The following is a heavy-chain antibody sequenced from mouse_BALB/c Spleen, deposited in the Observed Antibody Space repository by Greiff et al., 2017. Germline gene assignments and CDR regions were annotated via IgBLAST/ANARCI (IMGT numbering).Heavy chain of an antibody. D-gene: IGHD2-14*01. J-gene: IGHJ2*01. Sequence: EVNVVESGGGLVKPGGSLKLSCAASGFTFSSYAMSWVRQTPEKRLEWVASISSGGSTYYPDSVKGRFTISRDNARNILYLQMSSLRSEDTAMYYCARDYRYYFDYWGQGTTLTVSS. CDR1: GFTFSSYA. V-gene: IGHV5-6-5*01. CDR3: ARDYRYYFDY. CDR2: ISSGGST.